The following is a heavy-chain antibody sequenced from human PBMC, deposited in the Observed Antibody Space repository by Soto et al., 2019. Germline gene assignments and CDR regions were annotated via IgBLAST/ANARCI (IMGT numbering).Heavy chain of an antibody. CDR3: ARGREGGSDSLGSGYYTNWFDF. Sequence: PSETLSLTCTVSGDSISSGDSYWSWIRQSPGKGLEWIGYIYSSGITYYSESLKSRVSMSVDTSNNQFSLKMNSVTAADSAVYYCARGREGGSDSLGSGYYTNWFDFWGQGRQVTVSS. J-gene: IGHJ5*01. D-gene: IGHD3-3*01. V-gene: IGHV4-30-4*01. CDR2: IYSSGIT. CDR1: GDSISSGDSY.